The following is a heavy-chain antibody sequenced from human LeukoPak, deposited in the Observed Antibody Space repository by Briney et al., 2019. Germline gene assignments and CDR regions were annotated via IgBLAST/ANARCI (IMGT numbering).Heavy chain of an antibody. CDR3: AGSRGKRYCSGGSCYSWFDP. Sequence: ASVKVSCKASGYTFTSYGISWVRQAPGQGLEWMGRISAYNGNTNYAQKLQGRVTMTTDTSTSTAYMELRSLRSDDTAVYYCAGSRGKRYCSGGSCYSWFDPWGQGTLVTVSS. CDR2: ISAYNGNT. J-gene: IGHJ5*02. V-gene: IGHV1-18*01. CDR1: GYTFTSYG. D-gene: IGHD2-15*01.